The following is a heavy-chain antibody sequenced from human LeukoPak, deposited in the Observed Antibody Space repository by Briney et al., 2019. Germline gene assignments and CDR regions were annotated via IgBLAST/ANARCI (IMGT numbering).Heavy chain of an antibody. CDR1: GGSISSYY. Sequence: PSETLSLTCTVSGGSISSYYWSWIQQPPGKGLEWIGYIYYSGSTNYNPPLKSRVTISVDTSKNQFSLKLSSVTAADTAVYYCARSLPDYYYYMDVWGKGTTVTVSS. J-gene: IGHJ6*03. V-gene: IGHV4-59*01. CDR2: IYYSGST. CDR3: ARSLPDYYYYMDV.